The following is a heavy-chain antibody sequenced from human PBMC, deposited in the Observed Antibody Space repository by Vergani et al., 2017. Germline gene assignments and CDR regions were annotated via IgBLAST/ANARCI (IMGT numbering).Heavy chain of an antibody. Sequence: QVQLQESGPGLVKPSQTLSLTCTVSGGSISSGSYYWSGIRQPAGKGLEWIGRIYTSGSTNYNPSLKSRVTISVDTSKNQFSLKLSSVTAADTAVYYCARDLGYCSSTSCMAWFDPWGQGTLVTVSS. CDR3: ARDLGYCSSTSCMAWFDP. CDR2: IYTSGST. CDR1: GGSISSGSYY. D-gene: IGHD2-2*01. J-gene: IGHJ5*02. V-gene: IGHV4-61*02.